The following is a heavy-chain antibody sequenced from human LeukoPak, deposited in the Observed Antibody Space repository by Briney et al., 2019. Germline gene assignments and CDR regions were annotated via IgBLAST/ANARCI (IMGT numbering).Heavy chain of an antibody. CDR1: GFTFGDYA. V-gene: IGHV3-49*03. CDR3: TAEDIVVVVAAPY. D-gene: IGHD2-15*01. Sequence: PGGSLRLSCTASGFTFGDYAMSWFRQAPGKGLEWVGFIRSKAYGGTTEYAASVKGRFTISRDDSKSIAYLQMNSLKTEDTAVYYCTAEDIVVVVAAPYWGQGTLVTVSS. J-gene: IGHJ4*02. CDR2: IRSKAYGGTT.